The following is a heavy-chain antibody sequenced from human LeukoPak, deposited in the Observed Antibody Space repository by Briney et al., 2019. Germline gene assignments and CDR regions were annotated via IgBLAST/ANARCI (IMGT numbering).Heavy chain of an antibody. V-gene: IGHV1-69*05. J-gene: IGHJ4*02. CDR2: IIPIFSTA. CDR3: ARGSGYHYPLDY. Sequence: ASRKLCCKASRGPFSSSAISWGRQARGQGLEWMGRIIPIFSTANYEQKLQSRVTIATDESTSPAYMELSSLSSEDTAVYYCARGSGYHYPLDYWGQGTLVTVSS. CDR1: RGPFSSSA. D-gene: IGHD3-22*01.